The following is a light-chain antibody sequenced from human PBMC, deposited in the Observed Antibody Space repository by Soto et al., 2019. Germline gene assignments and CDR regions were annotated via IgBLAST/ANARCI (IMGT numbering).Light chain of an antibody. CDR2: TAS. CDR1: QDINKW. CDR3: QQGKDFPRT. Sequence: DIQMTQSPSSVSASVGDRVTITCRASQDINKWLAWYQQKPGLAPNLLIYTASTLQRGVPSRFSGSGSGTDFTLTISSLHPEDLATYYCQQGKDFPRTFGGGTKVDIK. J-gene: IGKJ4*01. V-gene: IGKV1-12*01.